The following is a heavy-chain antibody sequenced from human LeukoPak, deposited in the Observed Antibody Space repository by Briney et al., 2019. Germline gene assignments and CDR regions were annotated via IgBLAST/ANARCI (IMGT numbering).Heavy chain of an antibody. V-gene: IGHV1-18*01. J-gene: IGHJ4*02. CDR3: ASDSSGYYYASYYFDY. Sequence: ASVKVSCKASGYTFTNYGISWVRQAPGQGLEWMGWISAYNGNTNYAQKLQGRVTLTRDMSTSTDYLELSSLRSEDTAVYYCASDSSGYYYASYYFDYWGQGTLVTVSS. CDR1: GYTFTNYG. D-gene: IGHD3-22*01. CDR2: ISAYNGNT.